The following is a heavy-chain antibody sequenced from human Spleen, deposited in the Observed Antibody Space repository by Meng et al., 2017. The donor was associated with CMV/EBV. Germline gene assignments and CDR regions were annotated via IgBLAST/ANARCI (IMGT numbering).Heavy chain of an antibody. D-gene: IGHD3-22*01. CDR2: VSWNGSRT. Sequence: GGSLRLSCAASGFTFSNSDMNWVRQAPGKGLEWVSGVSWNGSRTHYADSVKGRFTISRDNSKNTVYLQMNSLRVEDTAVYYCAREGTSSGYFGDFDYWGQGALVTVSS. CDR3: AREGTSSGYFGDFDY. V-gene: IGHV3-19*01. J-gene: IGHJ4*02. CDR1: GFTFSNSD.